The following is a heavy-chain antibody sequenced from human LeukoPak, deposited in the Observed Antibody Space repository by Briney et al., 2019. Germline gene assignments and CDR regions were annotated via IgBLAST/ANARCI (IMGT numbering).Heavy chain of an antibody. J-gene: IGHJ4*02. CDR1: GYSISSGYY. Sequence: SETLSLTCAVSGYSISSGYYWGWIRQPPGKGLEWIGNIYHSGNTYYNPSLKSRVTISVDTSKNQFSLKLSSVTAADTAVYYCARRIVGATFDHWGQGTLVTVSS. V-gene: IGHV4-38-2*01. D-gene: IGHD1-26*01. CDR3: ARRIVGATFDH. CDR2: IYHSGNT.